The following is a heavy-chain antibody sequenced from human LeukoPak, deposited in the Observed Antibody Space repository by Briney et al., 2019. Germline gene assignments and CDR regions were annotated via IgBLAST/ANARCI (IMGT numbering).Heavy chain of an antibody. CDR2: IYYSGST. D-gene: IGHD3-10*01. Sequence: SETLSLTCTVSGGSISSYYWSWIRQPPGDGLEWIGYIYYSGSTDYNPSLKSRVTISVDTSKNQFSLKLSSVTAADTAVYYCAGRNYGSFDYWGQGTLVTVSS. CDR3: AGRNYGSFDY. V-gene: IGHV4-59*08. J-gene: IGHJ4*02. CDR1: GGSISSYY.